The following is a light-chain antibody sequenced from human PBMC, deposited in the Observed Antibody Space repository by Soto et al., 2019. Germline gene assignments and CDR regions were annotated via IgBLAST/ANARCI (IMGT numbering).Light chain of an antibody. CDR2: EVS. J-gene: IGLJ1*01. CDR1: NSDVGRYNY. CDR3: DSYTSSRAYV. Sequence: QSALTQPASVSGSPGQSITISCTGTNSDVGRYNYVSWYQQQPGKAPKLMIYEVSNRPSGVSNRFSGSKSGNTASLTISGLQAEDEADYYCDSYTSSRAYVFGIGTKLTVL. V-gene: IGLV2-14*01.